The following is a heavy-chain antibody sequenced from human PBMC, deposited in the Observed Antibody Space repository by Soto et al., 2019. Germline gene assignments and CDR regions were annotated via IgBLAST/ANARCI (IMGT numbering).Heavy chain of an antibody. D-gene: IGHD3-16*01. V-gene: IGHV1-18*01. CDR3: ARDPALGGPFDY. CDR1: GYTFTSYG. J-gene: IGHJ4*02. Sequence: ASGKVCCKASGYTFTSYGISWVRQAPGQGLEWMGWINAYNGNTKYAQKLQGRVTMTTDTSTSTAYMELRSLRSDDTAVYYCARDPALGGPFDYWGQGTLVTVSS. CDR2: INAYNGNT.